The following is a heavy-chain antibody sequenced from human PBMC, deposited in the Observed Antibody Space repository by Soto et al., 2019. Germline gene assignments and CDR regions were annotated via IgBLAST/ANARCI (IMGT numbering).Heavy chain of an antibody. V-gene: IGHV1-18*01. CDR2: ISVYNGHT. J-gene: IGHJ4*02. CDR1: GYSFMSYG. D-gene: IGHD3-3*01. CDR3: ARELTDFWSGYHDH. Sequence: QVQLVQSGVEVKEPGASVKVSCTASGYSFMSYGISWVRQAPGQGFEWMGWISVYNGHTKYPQNLQGRVSLSVDTSTNTAHMELRSLTSDDTATYYCARELTDFWSGYHDHWGQGNLVTVSS.